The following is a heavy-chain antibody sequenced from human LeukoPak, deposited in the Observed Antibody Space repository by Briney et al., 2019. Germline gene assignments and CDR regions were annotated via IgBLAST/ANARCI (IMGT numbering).Heavy chain of an antibody. D-gene: IGHD5-24*01. V-gene: IGHV3-23*01. CDR2: ISGSGSGRST. CDR1: GFTFSSSA. J-gene: IGHJ4*02. Sequence: PGGSLRLSCAASGFTFSSSAMSWVRQAPGKGLEWVSRISGSGSGRSTYYADSVKARFTISRDNSKNTLYLQMNSLRAEDTAVYYCAKSGYNRFDYWGQGTLVTVSS. CDR3: AKSGYNRFDY.